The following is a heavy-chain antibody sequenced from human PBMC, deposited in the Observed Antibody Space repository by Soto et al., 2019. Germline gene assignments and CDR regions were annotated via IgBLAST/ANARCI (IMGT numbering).Heavy chain of an antibody. CDR1: GFIFNNYG. Sequence: QVQLVESGGGVVQPGRSLRLACAASGFIFNNYGMHWVRQAPGKGLEWVAVMWSDGTTTYYADPVKGRFTISRDYSKNTLYLQMNSLGAEDTALYYCARVGGTFGHDFDYWGQGTLVTVSS. CDR2: MWSDGTTT. J-gene: IGHJ4*02. CDR3: ARVGGTFGHDFDY. D-gene: IGHD1-26*01. V-gene: IGHV3-33*01.